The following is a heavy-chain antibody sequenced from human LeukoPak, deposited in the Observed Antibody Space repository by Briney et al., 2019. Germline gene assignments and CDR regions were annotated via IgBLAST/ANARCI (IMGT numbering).Heavy chain of an antibody. CDR3: ARGKSRPLRLRYYGMDV. CDR1: GGSFSGYY. Sequence: SETLPLTCAVYGGSFSGYYWSWIRQPPGKGLEWIGEINHSGSTNYNPSLKSRVTISVDTSKNQFSLKLSSVTAADTAVYYCARGKSRPLRLRYYGMDVWGQGTTVTVSS. V-gene: IGHV4-34*01. D-gene: IGHD2-15*01. CDR2: INHSGST. J-gene: IGHJ6*02.